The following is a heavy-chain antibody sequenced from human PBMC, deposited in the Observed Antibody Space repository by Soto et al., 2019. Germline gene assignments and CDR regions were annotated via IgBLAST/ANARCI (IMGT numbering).Heavy chain of an antibody. V-gene: IGHV1-69*06. CDR2: IIPIFGTA. CDR1: GGTFSSYA. J-gene: IGHJ5*02. CDR3: ASAAQGALTGYLTDP. Sequence: SVKFCCKASGGTFSSYASSWVRQAPGQGLEWMGGIIPIFGTANYAQKFQGRVTITADKSTSTAYMELSSLRSEDTAVYYCASAAQGALTGYLTDPWGQRTLVTVSS. D-gene: IGHD3-9*01.